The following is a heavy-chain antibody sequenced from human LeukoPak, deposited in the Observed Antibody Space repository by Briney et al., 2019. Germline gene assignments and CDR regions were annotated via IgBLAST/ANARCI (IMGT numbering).Heavy chain of an antibody. CDR2: ISAYNGNT. V-gene: IGHV1-18*01. J-gene: IGHJ3*02. CDR1: GYTFTSYG. CDR3: AREGDGYNPSKDAFDI. D-gene: IGHD5-24*01. Sequence: ASVKVSCKASGYTFTSYGISWVRQAPGQGLEWMGWISAYNGNTNYAQKLQGRVTMTRDTSTSTVYMELSSLRSEDTAVYYCAREGDGYNPSKDAFDIWGQGTMVTVSS.